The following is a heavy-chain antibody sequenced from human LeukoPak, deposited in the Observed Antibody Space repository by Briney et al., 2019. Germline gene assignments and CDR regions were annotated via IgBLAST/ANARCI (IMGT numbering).Heavy chain of an antibody. Sequence: PSETLSLTCAVYGGSFSGYYWSWIRQPPGKGLEWIGEINHSGSTNYNPSLKSRVTISVDTSKNQFSLKLSSVTAADTAVYYCARGPTMVRGAPYNWFDPWGQGTLVTVSS. CDR1: GGSFSGYY. J-gene: IGHJ5*02. CDR3: ARGPTMVRGAPYNWFDP. V-gene: IGHV4-34*01. CDR2: INHSGST. D-gene: IGHD3-10*01.